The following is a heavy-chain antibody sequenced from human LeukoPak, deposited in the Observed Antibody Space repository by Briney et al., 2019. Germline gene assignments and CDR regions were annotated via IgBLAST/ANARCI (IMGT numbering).Heavy chain of an antibody. CDR1: GFTFSSYA. CDR3: ARDLGRSHAFDI. J-gene: IGHJ3*02. D-gene: IGHD7-27*01. Sequence: PGGTLRLSCAASGFTFSSYAMSWVRQAPGKGLEWVSAISGSGGSTYYADSVKGRFTISRDNAKNSLYLQMNSLRAEDTAVYYCARDLGRSHAFDIWGQGTMVTVSS. CDR2: ISGSGGST. V-gene: IGHV3-23*01.